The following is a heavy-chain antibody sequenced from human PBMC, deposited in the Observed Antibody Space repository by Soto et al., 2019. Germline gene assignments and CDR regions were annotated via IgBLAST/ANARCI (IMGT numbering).Heavy chain of an antibody. D-gene: IGHD6-13*01. CDR3: ARGRGAAGALFFDY. Sequence: LSLTCTVSGGSVSSGSYYWSWIRQPPGKGLEWIGYIYYSGSTNYNPSLKSRVTISVDTSKNQFSLKLSSVTAADTAVYYCARGRGAAGALFFDYWGQGTLVTVSS. V-gene: IGHV4-61*01. J-gene: IGHJ4*02. CDR2: IYYSGST. CDR1: GGSVSSGSYY.